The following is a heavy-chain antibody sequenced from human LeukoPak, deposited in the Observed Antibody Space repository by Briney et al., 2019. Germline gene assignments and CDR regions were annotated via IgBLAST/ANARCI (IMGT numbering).Heavy chain of an antibody. V-gene: IGHV1-8*01. Sequence: ASVKVSCKASGYTFTIFDITWVRQATGQGLEWMGWLNPSSGNTGYAQKFQGRVTMTRNTSISTAYMELSSLRSEDTAVYYCARAVDGGSYNWGQGTLVTVSS. D-gene: IGHD1-26*01. CDR3: ARAVDGGSYN. J-gene: IGHJ4*02. CDR2: LNPSSGNT. CDR1: GYTFTIFD.